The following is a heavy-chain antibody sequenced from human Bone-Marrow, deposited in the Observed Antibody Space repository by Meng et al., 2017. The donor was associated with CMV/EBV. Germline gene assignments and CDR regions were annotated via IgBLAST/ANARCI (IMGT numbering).Heavy chain of an antibody. V-gene: IGHV1-46*01. Sequence: ASVKVSCKASGYTFTSYYMHWVRQAPGQGLEWMGIINPSGGSTSYAQKFQGRVTMTRDTSTSTVYMELSSLRSEDTAVYYCARARYYDILTGYYTDAFDIWGQGTMVTVSS. D-gene: IGHD3-9*01. CDR2: INPSGGST. CDR1: GYTFTSYY. J-gene: IGHJ3*02. CDR3: ARARYYDILTGYYTDAFDI.